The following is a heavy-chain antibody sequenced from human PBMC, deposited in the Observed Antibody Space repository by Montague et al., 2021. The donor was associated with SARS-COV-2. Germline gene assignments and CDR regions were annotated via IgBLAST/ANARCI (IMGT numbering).Heavy chain of an antibody. CDR2: IYHGGST. J-gene: IGHJ6*03. CDR1: GASFSTSS. V-gene: IGHV4-34*01. Sequence: SETLSLTCAVHGASFSTSSLHLTRQPPSKWLEWIGVIYHGGSTNYNPALKSRVTISADTSKNQFSLKLTSVAAADTAVYYCARLGDGVVPSPILGVGPYYSSYYLHVWGNGTPVTVAS. D-gene: IGHD3-10*01. CDR3: ARLGDGVVPSPILGVGPYYSSYYLHV.